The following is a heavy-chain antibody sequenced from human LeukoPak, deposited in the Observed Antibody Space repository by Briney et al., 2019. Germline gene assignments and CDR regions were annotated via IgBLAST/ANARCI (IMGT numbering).Heavy chain of an antibody. CDR3: ASEGSYNWNTVDY. J-gene: IGHJ4*02. Sequence: PGGSLRLSCAASGFTFSDYYMSWIRQAPGKGLEWVSYISSSGSTIYYADSVKGRFTISRDNAKNPLYLQMNSLRAEDTAVYYCASEGSYNWNTVDYWGQGTLVTVSS. CDR2: ISSSGSTI. D-gene: IGHD1/OR15-1a*01. CDR1: GFTFSDYY. V-gene: IGHV3-11*01.